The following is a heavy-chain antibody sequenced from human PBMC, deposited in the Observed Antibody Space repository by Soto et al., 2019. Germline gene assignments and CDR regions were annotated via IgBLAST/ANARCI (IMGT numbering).Heavy chain of an antibody. V-gene: IGHV1-3*01. CDR1: GYTFTSYA. D-gene: IGHD3-9*01. CDR2: INVGNGDT. CDR3: AREPYYDILTGFTNSFDY. Sequence: ASVKVSCKASGYTFTSYAMHWVRQAPGQRLEWMGWINVGNGDTKYSQKFQGRVTITRDTSARTAYMELSSLRSEDTAVYYCAREPYYDILTGFTNSFDYWGQGTLVTVSS. J-gene: IGHJ4*02.